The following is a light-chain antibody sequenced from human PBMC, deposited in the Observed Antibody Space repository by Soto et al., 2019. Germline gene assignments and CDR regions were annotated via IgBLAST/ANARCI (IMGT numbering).Light chain of an antibody. J-gene: IGKJ1*01. Sequence: DIQMTQSPSSLSASVVDRVTITFLASHSISTYLNWYQQKAGLAPKLLIYAASSLQSGVPSRFSGSGSGTDFTLTISSLQPEDFATYYCQQTYSTPPTCGQGTKGDIK. CDR2: AAS. CDR1: HSISTY. CDR3: QQTYSTPPT. V-gene: IGKV1-39*01.